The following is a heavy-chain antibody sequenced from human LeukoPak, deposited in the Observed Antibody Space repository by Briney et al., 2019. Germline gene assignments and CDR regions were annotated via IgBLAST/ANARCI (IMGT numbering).Heavy chain of an antibody. Sequence: PSETLSLTCTVSGGSISSYYWSWIRQPPGKGLEWIGYIYYSGSTNYNPSLKSRVTISVDTSKNQFSLKLSSVTAADTAVYYCARGCPITMVRGVIQNCFDYWGQGTLVTVSS. D-gene: IGHD3-10*01. CDR3: ARGCPITMVRGVIQNCFDY. J-gene: IGHJ4*02. CDR2: IYYSGST. CDR1: GGSISSYY. V-gene: IGHV4-59*01.